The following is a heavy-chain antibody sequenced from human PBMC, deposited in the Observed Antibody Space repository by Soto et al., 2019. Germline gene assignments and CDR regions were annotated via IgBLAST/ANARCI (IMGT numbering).Heavy chain of an antibody. CDR1: GYSFTSYW. Sequence: GESLKISCKGSGYSFTSYWIGWVRQMPGKGLEWMGIIYPGDPDTRYSPSFQGQVTISADKSISTAYLQWSSLKASDTAMYYCAISSSSSSRANYYYYYGMDVWGQGTTVTVSS. D-gene: IGHD6-6*01. CDR2: IYPGDPDT. CDR3: AISSSSSSRANYYYYYGMDV. V-gene: IGHV5-51*01. J-gene: IGHJ6*02.